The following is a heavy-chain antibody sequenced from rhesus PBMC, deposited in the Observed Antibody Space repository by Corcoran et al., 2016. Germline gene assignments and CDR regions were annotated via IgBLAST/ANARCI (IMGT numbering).Heavy chain of an antibody. CDR2: IYWADDK. J-gene: IGHJ2*01. CDR1: GFSISTSGLG. Sequence: QVTLKESGPALVKPTQTLTLTCTFSGFSISTSGLGVGWIRQPPGNALAWLALIYWADDKYYSTSLKSRLTISKDTSKNQVVLTMTNMDPVDTATYYCARAYDSGYYTSYWYFDLWGPGTLITISS. CDR3: ARAYDSGYYTSYWYFDL. V-gene: IGHV2-174*01. D-gene: IGHD3-28*01.